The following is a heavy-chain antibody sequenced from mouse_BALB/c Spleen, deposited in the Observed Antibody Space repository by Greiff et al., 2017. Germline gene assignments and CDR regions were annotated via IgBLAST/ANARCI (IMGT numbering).Heavy chain of an antibody. Sequence: EVQGVESGGGLVKPGGSLKLSCAASGFTFSSYTMSWVRQTPEKRLEWVATISSGGSYTYYPDSVKGRFTISRDNAKNTLYLQMSSLKSEDTAMYYCTRDKDGYYGDWYFDVWGAGTTVTVSS. D-gene: IGHD2-3*01. CDR2: ISSGGSYT. V-gene: IGHV5-6-4*01. CDR1: GFTFSSYT. CDR3: TRDKDGYYGDWYFDV. J-gene: IGHJ1*01.